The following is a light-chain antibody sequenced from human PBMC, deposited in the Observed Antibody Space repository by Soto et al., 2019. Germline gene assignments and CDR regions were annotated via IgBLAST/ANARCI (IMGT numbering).Light chain of an antibody. Sequence: QSVLTQAPSASGSPGQSVSISCTGTSSDVGGYNYVSWYQQHPGKAPKLMIYEVSKRPAGVPDRFSGSKSGNTASLTVSGLQAEDEADYYCSSFGGNNNYVFGTGTKVTVL. V-gene: IGLV2-8*01. J-gene: IGLJ1*01. CDR1: SSDVGGYNY. CDR3: SSFGGNNNYV. CDR2: EVS.